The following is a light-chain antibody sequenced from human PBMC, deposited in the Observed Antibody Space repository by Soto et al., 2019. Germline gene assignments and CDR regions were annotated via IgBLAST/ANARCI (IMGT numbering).Light chain of an antibody. J-gene: IGKJ5*01. CDR2: AAS. CDR3: QQSYSTPIT. Sequence: DIQMTQSPSTLSGSVGDRVTITCRASQSVNKWLAWFQQKPGKAPQLLIYAASSLQSGVPSRFSGSGSGTDFTLTISSLQPEDFATYYCQQSYSTPITFGQGTRLEIK. V-gene: IGKV1-39*01. CDR1: QSVNKW.